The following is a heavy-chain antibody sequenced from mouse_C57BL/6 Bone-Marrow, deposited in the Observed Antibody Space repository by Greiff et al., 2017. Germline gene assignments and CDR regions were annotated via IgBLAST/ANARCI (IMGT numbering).Heavy chain of an antibody. CDR3: ARGGIYYDYDGRYYYAMDY. D-gene: IGHD2-4*01. CDR1: GYTFTSYW. CDR2: IHPNSGST. J-gene: IGHJ4*01. Sequence: QVQLQQPGAELVKPGASVKLSCKASGYTFTSYWMHWVKQRPGQGLEWIGMIHPNSGSTNYNEKFKSKATLTVDKSSSTAYMQLSSLTSEDSAVYYCARGGIYYDYDGRYYYAMDYWGQGTSVTVSS. V-gene: IGHV1-64*01.